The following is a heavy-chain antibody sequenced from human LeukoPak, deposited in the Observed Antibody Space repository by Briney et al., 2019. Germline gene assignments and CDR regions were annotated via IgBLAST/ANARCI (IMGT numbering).Heavy chain of an antibody. V-gene: IGHV3-64*01. CDR2: ISSNGGST. Sequence: GGSLRLSCAASGFTFSSYAMHWVRQAPGKGLEYVSAISSNGGSTYYANSVKGRFTISRDNSKNTLYLQMGSLRAEDMAVYYCARRSGYSYGYDCWGQGTLVTVSS. D-gene: IGHD5-18*01. J-gene: IGHJ4*02. CDR3: ARRSGYSYGYDC. CDR1: GFTFSSYA.